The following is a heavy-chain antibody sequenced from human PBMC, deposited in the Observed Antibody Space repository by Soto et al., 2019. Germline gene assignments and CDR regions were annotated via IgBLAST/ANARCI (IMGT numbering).Heavy chain of an antibody. J-gene: IGHJ5*02. CDR3: ARAHFTPELSTSWFDP. Sequence: ASVKVSCKASGGTFSSYAISWVRQAPGQGLEWMGGIIPIFGTANYAQKFQGRVTITADESTSTAYMELSSLRSEDTAVYYCARAHFTPELSTSWFDPWGQGTLVTVSS. CDR1: GGTFSSYA. V-gene: IGHV1-69*13. D-gene: IGHD3-3*02. CDR2: IIPIFGTA.